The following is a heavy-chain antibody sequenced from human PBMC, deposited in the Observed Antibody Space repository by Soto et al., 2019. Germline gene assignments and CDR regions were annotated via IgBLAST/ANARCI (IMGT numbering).Heavy chain of an antibody. Sequence: QITLKESGPTMVKPTETLTLTCTFSGFSLSTSGVGVGWSRQPPGKALEWLALIYWDDDRRYRPSLKSRLIITKDASEKQVVLTVINTAPVDTGTYCCAHMAVAGYWWVDPRGQGTLVTVSP. CDR3: AHMAVAGYWWVDP. J-gene: IGHJ5*02. CDR2: IYWDDDR. CDR1: GFSLSTSGVG. D-gene: IGHD6-19*01. V-gene: IGHV2-5*02.